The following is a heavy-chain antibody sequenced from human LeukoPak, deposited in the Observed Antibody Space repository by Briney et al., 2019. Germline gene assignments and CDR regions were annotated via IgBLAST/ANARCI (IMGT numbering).Heavy chain of an antibody. CDR3: ARFGPTYFFDY. CDR2: INDSGST. CDR1: GGSFSGHY. V-gene: IGHV4-34*01. Sequence: SETLSLTCEIYGGSFSGHYWSWIRQPPGKGLEWIGEINDSGSTNYRPSLKSRVIISVDTSKNQFSLKLSSVTAADTAVYYCARFGPTYFFDYWGQGTLVTVSS. J-gene: IGHJ4*02. D-gene: IGHD3/OR15-3a*01.